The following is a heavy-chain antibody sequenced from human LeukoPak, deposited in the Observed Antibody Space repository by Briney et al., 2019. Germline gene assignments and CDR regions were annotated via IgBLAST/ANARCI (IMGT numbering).Heavy chain of an antibody. J-gene: IGHJ6*02. Sequence: GGSLRLSCAASGFIFSNDAMHWVRQAPGKGLEWVAFIWFDGSNKHYADSVKGRFTISRDNSEDTLYLQMNSLRAEDTAVYYCARAREAVAGYGMDVWGQGTTVTVSS. D-gene: IGHD6-19*01. CDR2: IWFDGSNK. V-gene: IGHV3-33*01. CDR3: ARAREAVAGYGMDV. CDR1: GFIFSNDA.